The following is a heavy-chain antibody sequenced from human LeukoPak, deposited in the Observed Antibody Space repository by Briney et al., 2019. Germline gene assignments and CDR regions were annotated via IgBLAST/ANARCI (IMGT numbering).Heavy chain of an antibody. CDR1: GGSISSGSYY. J-gene: IGHJ4*02. V-gene: IGHV4-61*02. Sequence: PSETLSLTCTVSGGSISSGSYYWSWIRQPAGTGLEWIGRIYTSGSTNYNPSLKSRVTISVDTSKNQFSLKLSSVTAADTAVYYCARDSPHYYYDSSGYWDWGQGTLVTVSS. CDR3: ARDSPHYYYDSSGYWD. CDR2: IYTSGST. D-gene: IGHD3-22*01.